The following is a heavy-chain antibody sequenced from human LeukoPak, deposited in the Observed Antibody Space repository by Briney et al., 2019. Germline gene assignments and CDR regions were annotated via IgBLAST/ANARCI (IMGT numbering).Heavy chain of an antibody. CDR2: ISGSGGST. Sequence: QSGGSLRLSCAASGFTFSSYAMSWIRQAPGKGLEWVSAISGSGGSTYYADTVKGRFTISRDNSKNTLYRQMNSLRAEDTAVYYCATHVRVDDAFDIWGQGTMVTVSS. CDR3: ATHVRVDDAFDI. CDR1: GFTFSSYA. J-gene: IGHJ3*02. V-gene: IGHV3-23*01. D-gene: IGHD2-15*01.